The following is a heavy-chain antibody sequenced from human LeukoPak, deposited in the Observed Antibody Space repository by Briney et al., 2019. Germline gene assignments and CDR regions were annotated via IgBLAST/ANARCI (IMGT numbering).Heavy chain of an antibody. J-gene: IGHJ4*02. Sequence: PGGSLRLSCAASGFTFSSYAMSWVRQAPGKGLEWVANIKQDGSEKYYVDSVKGRFTISRDNAKNSLYLQMNSLRAEDTAVYYCARVDVLRFLEWLLFFDYWGQGTLVTVSS. CDR3: ARVDVLRFLEWLLFFDY. CDR2: IKQDGSEK. CDR1: GFTFSSYA. D-gene: IGHD3-3*01. V-gene: IGHV3-7*01.